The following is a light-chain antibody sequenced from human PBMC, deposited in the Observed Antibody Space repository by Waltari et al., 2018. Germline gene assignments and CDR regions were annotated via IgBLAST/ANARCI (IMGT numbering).Light chain of an antibody. CDR2: DDS. CDR1: NIGSKR. V-gene: IGLV3-21*02. J-gene: IGLJ2*01. Sequence: SYVLTQPPSVSVAPAQTATIARGDNNIGSKRVHWYQQKPGQAPVLFVYDDSDRPSGIPERFSGSNSGTATLTISGVEGGDEADYYCQVWDSSDDHVVFGGGTKLTVL. CDR3: QVWDSSDDHVV.